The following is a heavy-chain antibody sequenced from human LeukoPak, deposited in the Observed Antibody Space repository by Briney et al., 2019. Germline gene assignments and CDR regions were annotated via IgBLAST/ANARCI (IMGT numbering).Heavy chain of an antibody. CDR3: ARVGPVLWFGELYSGSSKYYFDY. D-gene: IGHD3-10*01. CDR2: INHSGST. V-gene: IGHV4-34*01. J-gene: IGHJ4*02. Sequence: SETLSLTCAVYGGSFSGYYWSWIRQPPGKGLEWIGEINHSGSTNYNPPLKSRVTISVDTSKNQFSLKLSSVTAADTAVYYCARVGPVLWFGELYSGSSKYYFDYWGQGTLVTVSS. CDR1: GGSFSGYY.